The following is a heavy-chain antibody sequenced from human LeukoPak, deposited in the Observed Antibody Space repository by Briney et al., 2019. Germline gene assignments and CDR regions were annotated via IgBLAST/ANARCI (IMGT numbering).Heavy chain of an antibody. CDR3: ARDRDDSSSWYSYWFDY. J-gene: IGHJ4*02. D-gene: IGHD6-13*01. CDR1: GFTFSSYA. V-gene: IGHV3-30-3*01. Sequence: GRSLRLSCAASGFTFSSYAMHWVRQAPGKGLEWVAVISYDGSSKYYADSVKGRFTISRDNSKNTLYLQMNSLRAEDTAVYYCARDRDDSSSWYSYWFDYWGQGTLVTVSS. CDR2: ISYDGSSK.